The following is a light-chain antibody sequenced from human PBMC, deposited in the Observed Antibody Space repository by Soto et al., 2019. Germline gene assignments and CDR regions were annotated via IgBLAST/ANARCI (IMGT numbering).Light chain of an antibody. CDR1: ESISSW. V-gene: IGKV1-5*03. Sequence: DIQMTQSPSTLSASVRDRIIITCRASESISSWLAWYQQKPGKAPRLLIYKASTLESGVPSRFSAGGAGTAFTLTISSPRPNDSATLFCGQDCASHTFGGGTKVEIK. CDR3: GQDCASHT. J-gene: IGKJ4*01. CDR2: KAS.